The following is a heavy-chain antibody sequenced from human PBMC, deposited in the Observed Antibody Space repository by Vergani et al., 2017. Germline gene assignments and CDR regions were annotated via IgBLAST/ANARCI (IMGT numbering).Heavy chain of an antibody. V-gene: IGHV3-7*01. J-gene: IGHJ6*02. CDR2: VNKDGSEK. CDR1: GFISSSYW. Sequence: EGQLVESGGDWVQRGGSLRLSCAASGFISSSYWMSWVLQAPGKGLEWVANVNKDGSEKYYVDSVRGRFTISRDNAKNSIYLQMNSLRAEDTAVYFCVRVPLIRRGSGNYGINNYHGMDVWGQGTTVIVSS. CDR3: VRVPLIRRGSGNYGINNYHGMDV. D-gene: IGHD3-10*01.